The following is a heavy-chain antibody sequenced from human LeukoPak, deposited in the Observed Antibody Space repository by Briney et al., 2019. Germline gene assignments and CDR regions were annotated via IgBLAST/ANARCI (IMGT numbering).Heavy chain of an antibody. CDR2: IMPILDIV. J-gene: IGHJ4*02. CDR1: GGTFSNFA. D-gene: IGHD6-13*01. Sequence: ASVKVSCKASGGTFSNFAISWVRQAPGQGLEWMGRIMPILDIVNLAQMFQGRVTITADKSTTTAYMELNSLGSDDTAVYYCARGGVAAAQLFDYWGQGTLVTVSS. CDR3: ARGGVAAAQLFDY. V-gene: IGHV1-69*04.